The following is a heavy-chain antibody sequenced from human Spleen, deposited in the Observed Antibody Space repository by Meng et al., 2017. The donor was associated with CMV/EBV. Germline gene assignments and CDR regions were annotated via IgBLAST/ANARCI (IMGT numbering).Heavy chain of an antibody. CDR2: ISSSSTYI. D-gene: IGHD6-19*01. V-gene: IGHV3-21*01. Sequence: GESLRLSCAASGFTFSSYSMNWVRQAPGKGLEWVSAISSSSTYIYYGDSMKGRFTISRDNAKNSLYLQMNTLRAEDTAVYYCARDQVAGRAFLSGVDVWGQGTTVTVSS. CDR1: GFTFSSYS. J-gene: IGHJ6*02. CDR3: ARDQVAGRAFLSGVDV.